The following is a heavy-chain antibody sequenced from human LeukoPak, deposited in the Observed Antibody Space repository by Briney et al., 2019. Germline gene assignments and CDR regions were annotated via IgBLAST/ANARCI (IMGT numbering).Heavy chain of an antibody. D-gene: IGHD4-17*01. CDR1: GFTFSSYG. V-gene: IGHV3-30*02. CDR3: ARDGLTTVTTQRRNWFDP. J-gene: IGHJ5*02. CDR2: IRYDGSNK. Sequence: PGGSLRLSCAASGFTFSSYGMHRVRQAPGKGLEWVAFIRYDGSNKYYADSVKGRFTISRDNSKNTLYLQMNSLRAEDTAVYYCARDGLTTVTTQRRNWFDPWGQGTLVTVSS.